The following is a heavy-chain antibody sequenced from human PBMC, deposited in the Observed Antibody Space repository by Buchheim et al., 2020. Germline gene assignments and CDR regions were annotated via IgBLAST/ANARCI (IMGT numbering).Heavy chain of an antibody. V-gene: IGHV3-33*01. D-gene: IGHD3-10*01. J-gene: IGHJ4*02. Sequence: QVQLVESGGGVVQPGRSLRLSCAASGFTFSSYGMHWVRQAPGKGLEWVAVIWYDGSNKCYADSVKGRFTISRDNSKNTLYLKMNSLRAEDTAVYYCARDYGYYYGSGSYYKGGYDYWGQGTL. CDR1: GFTFSSYG. CDR3: ARDYGYYYGSGSYYKGGYDY. CDR2: IWYDGSNK.